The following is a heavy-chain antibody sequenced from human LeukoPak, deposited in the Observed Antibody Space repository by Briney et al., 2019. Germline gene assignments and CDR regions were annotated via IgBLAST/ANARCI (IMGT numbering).Heavy chain of an antibody. J-gene: IGHJ4*02. CDR2: IKSKTDGGTT. Sequence: GGSLRLSCAASGFTFSNAWMSWVRQAPGKGLEWVGRIKSKTDGGTTDYAAPVKGRLTISRDDSKNTLYLQMNSLKTEDTAVYYCTTLDYVWGSYRQTYFDYWGQGTLVTVSS. V-gene: IGHV3-15*01. D-gene: IGHD3-16*02. CDR3: TTLDYVWGSYRQTYFDY. CDR1: GFTFSNAW.